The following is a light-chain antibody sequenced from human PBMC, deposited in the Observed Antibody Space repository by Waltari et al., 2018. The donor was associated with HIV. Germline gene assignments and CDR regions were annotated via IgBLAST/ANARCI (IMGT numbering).Light chain of an antibody. CDR1: ALQKTY. CDR3: QSADSSGTYPVV. V-gene: IGLV3-25*03. Sequence: SSELTQPPSVSVSPGQPARIPCSGAALQKTYAYWSQQKPGQAPVVVIYKDSERPSGIPERFSGSSSGTTVTLTISGVQAEDEADYYCQSADSSGTYPVVFGGGTKLTVL. CDR2: KDS. J-gene: IGLJ2*01.